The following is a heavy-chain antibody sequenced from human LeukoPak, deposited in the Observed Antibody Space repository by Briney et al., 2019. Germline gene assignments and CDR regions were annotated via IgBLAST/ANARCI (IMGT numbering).Heavy chain of an antibody. CDR1: GGSISSSSHY. V-gene: IGHV4-39*07. CDR2: ISYSGST. Sequence: PSETLSLTCTVSGGSISSSSHYWGWIRQPPGKGLEWIGSISYSGSTYYNPSLESRVTILVDTSKNQFSLKLSSVTAADTAVYYCARVWSGYYLSFDYWGQGTLVTVSS. D-gene: IGHD3-3*01. J-gene: IGHJ4*02. CDR3: ARVWSGYYLSFDY.